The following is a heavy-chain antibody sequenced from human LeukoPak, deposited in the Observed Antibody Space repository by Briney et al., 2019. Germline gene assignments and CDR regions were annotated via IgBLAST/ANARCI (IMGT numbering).Heavy chain of an antibody. J-gene: IGHJ5*02. D-gene: IGHD6-19*01. V-gene: IGHV1-2*02. CDR2: INPNSGGT. CDR3: ARVIAVAGFFYNWFDP. Sequence: ASVKVSCKASGYTFTGYYILWVRQAPGQGLEWMGWINPNSGGTNYAQKFQGRVTMTRDTSISTAYMELSRLRSDDTAVYYCARVIAVAGFFYNWFDPWGQGTLVTVSS. CDR1: GYTFTGYY.